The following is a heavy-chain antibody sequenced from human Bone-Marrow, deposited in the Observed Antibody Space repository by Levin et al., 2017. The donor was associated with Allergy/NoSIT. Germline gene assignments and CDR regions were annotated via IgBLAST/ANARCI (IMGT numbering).Heavy chain of an antibody. CDR1: GFTFTDFR. CDR3: ARGYRDY. D-gene: IGHD2-2*01. J-gene: IGHJ4*02. Sequence: GGSLRLSCVASGFTFTDFRIHWVRQTPGKGLLRISRIKGDGSDPRYADSVKGRFTISRDNARNTVYLQMNSLTVDDTGVYFCARGYRDYWGQGTLVTVSS. CDR2: IKGDGSDP. V-gene: IGHV3-74*01.